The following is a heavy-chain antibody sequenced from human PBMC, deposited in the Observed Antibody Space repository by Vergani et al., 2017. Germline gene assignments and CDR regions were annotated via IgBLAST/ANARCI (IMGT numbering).Heavy chain of an antibody. V-gene: IGHV3-30-3*01. Sequence: QVQLVESGGGVVQPGRSLRLSCAASGFTFSSYAMHWVRQAPGKGLEWVAVISYDGSNKYYADSVKGRFTISRDNSKNTLYLQMNSLRAEDTAVYYCARDRGRWYSGSQEGFAPWGQGTRVTVSS. D-gene: IGHD1-26*01. CDR1: GFTFSSYA. CDR2: ISYDGSNK. J-gene: IGHJ5*02. CDR3: ARDRGRWYSGSQEGFAP.